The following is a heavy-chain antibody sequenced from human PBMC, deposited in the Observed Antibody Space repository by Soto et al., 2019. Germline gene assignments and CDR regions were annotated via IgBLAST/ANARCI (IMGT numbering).Heavy chain of an antibody. CDR1: GYTFTGYY. CDR2: INPNSGGT. Sequence: SCKASGYTFTGYYMHWVRQAPGQGLEWMGWINPNSGGTNYAQKFQGWVTMTRDTSISTAYMELSRLRSDDTAVYYCAGDTAMGIAAAGSVYYYYGMDVWGQGTTVTVSS. J-gene: IGHJ6*02. D-gene: IGHD6-13*01. V-gene: IGHV1-2*04. CDR3: AGDTAMGIAAAGSVYYYYGMDV.